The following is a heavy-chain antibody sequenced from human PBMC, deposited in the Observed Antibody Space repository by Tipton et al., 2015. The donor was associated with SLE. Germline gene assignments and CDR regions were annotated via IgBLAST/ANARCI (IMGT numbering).Heavy chain of an antibody. D-gene: IGHD3-22*01. CDR2: ISGSGGST. J-gene: IGHJ3*02. CDR1: GFTFSSYA. CDR3: AKSRDWYDSSGDAFDI. Sequence: GSLRLSCAASGFTFSSYAMSWVRQAPGKGLEWVSAISGSGGSTYYADSVKGRFTISRDNSKNTLYLQMDSLRAEDTAVYYCAKSRDWYDSSGDAFDIWGQGTMVTVSS. V-gene: IGHV3-23*01.